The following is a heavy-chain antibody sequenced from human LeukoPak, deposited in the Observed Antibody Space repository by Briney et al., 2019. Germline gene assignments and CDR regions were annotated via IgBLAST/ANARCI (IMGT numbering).Heavy chain of an antibody. J-gene: IGHJ4*02. D-gene: IGHD2-2*01. CDR1: GFTFSSYA. CDR3: ARDGYDHPPDY. V-gene: IGHV3-23*01. CDR2: ISGSGDRT. Sequence: GGSLRLSCAASGFTFSSYAMSWVRQAPGKGLEWVSVISGSGDRTYYADSVKGRFTISRDNSKKTLYLQMNSLRAEDTAVYYCARDGYDHPPDYWGQGTLVTVSS.